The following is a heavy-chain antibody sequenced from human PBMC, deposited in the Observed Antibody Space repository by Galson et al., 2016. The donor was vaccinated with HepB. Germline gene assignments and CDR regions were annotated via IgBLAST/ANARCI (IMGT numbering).Heavy chain of an antibody. V-gene: IGHV3-49*03. D-gene: IGHD2-15*01. CDR1: GFTFGDYP. CDR3: ARDAQSEWWAYYFDH. J-gene: IGHJ4*02. CDR2: IRSKTYGGTT. Sequence: SLRLSCAASGFTFGDYPLSWFRQAPGEGLEWVGFIRSKTYGGTTEYAASLKGRFTISRDDSKRIAYLQMNSLKTEDTAVYYCARDAQSEWWAYYFDHWGQGTLVIVSS.